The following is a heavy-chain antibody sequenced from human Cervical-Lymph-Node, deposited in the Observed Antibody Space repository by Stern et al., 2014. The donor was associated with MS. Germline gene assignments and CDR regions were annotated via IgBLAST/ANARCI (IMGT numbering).Heavy chain of an antibody. D-gene: IGHD3-22*01. CDR3: AGSIVAAEYFQH. CDR1: GFTFNNYG. Sequence: VQLVQSGGGVVPPGRSLRLSCVASGFTFNNYGMHWVRQVPGQGLEWVAVIWYDGSKKFYADSVKGRFTISRDDSKSSLYLQMNSLRAEDTGIYYCAGSIVAAEYFQHWGQGTLVTVSS. CDR2: IWYDGSKK. V-gene: IGHV3-33*01. J-gene: IGHJ1*01.